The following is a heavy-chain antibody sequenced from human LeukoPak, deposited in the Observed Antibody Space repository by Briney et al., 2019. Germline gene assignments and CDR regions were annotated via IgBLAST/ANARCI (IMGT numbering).Heavy chain of an antibody. D-gene: IGHD5-12*01. Sequence: GGSLRLSCAASGFTFNTYSMNWVRQAPGKGLEWVAVIWYDGSNKYYADSVKGRFTISRDNSKNTLYLQMNSLRAEDTAVYYCAKGLSGYDSSSHFDYWGQGTLVTVSS. CDR1: GFTFNTYS. V-gene: IGHV3-33*06. J-gene: IGHJ4*02. CDR2: IWYDGSNK. CDR3: AKGLSGYDSSSHFDY.